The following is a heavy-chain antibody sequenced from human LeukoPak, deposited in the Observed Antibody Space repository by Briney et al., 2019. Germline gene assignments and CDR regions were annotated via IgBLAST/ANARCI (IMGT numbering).Heavy chain of an antibody. CDR3: ARVRLGYSFDY. Sequence: GGSLRLSCAASGFTVSSNYMSWVRQAPGKGLEWVSVIYSGGSTYYADSVKGRFTIPRDNSKNTLYLQMNSLRAEDTAVYYCARVRLGYSFDYWGQGTLVTVSS. D-gene: IGHD5-18*01. CDR1: GFTVSSNY. J-gene: IGHJ4*02. CDR2: IYSGGST. V-gene: IGHV3-53*01.